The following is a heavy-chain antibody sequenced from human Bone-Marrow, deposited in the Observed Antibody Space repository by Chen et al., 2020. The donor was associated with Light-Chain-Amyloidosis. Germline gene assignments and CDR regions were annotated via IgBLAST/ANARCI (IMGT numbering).Heavy chain of an antibody. CDR3: SRRRDGYNFDY. V-gene: IGHV5-51*01. Sequence: EVQLEQSGPEVKKPGESLKISCKGSGYTFPNYWIGWVRQMPGKGLEWMGVIYPDDSDASYSPSFAGQVNISADKSITSAYLKWRSLKASDTAMYYCSRRRDGYNFDYWGQGTLVTVPS. CDR2: IYPDDSDA. J-gene: IGHJ4*02. D-gene: IGHD5-12*01. CDR1: GYTFPNYW.